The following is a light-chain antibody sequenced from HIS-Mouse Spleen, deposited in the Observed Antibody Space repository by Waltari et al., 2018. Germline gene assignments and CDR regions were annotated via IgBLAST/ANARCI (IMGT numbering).Light chain of an antibody. V-gene: IGKV1-8*01. J-gene: IGKJ3*01. CDR1: QGISSY. CDR2: AAS. CDR3: QQYYSYRFT. Sequence: AIRMTQSPSSFSASTGDRVTITCRASQGISSYLAWYQQKPGKAPKLLIYAASTLQSGVPSRFSGSGPGTDFTLTISCLQSEDFATYYCQQYYSYRFTFGPGTKVDIK.